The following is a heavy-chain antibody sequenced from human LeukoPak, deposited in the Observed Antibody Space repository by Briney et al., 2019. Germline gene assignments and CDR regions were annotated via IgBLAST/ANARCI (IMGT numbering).Heavy chain of an antibody. J-gene: IGHJ6*02. CDR1: GGSISSYY. V-gene: IGHV4-4*07. CDR3: ASSGYYGSRGMDV. Sequence: SETLSLTCTVSGGSISSYYWSWIRQPAGKGLEWIGRIYTSGSTNYNPSLKSRVTMSVDTSKNQFSLKLSSVTAADTVVYYCASSGYYGSRGMDVWGQGTTVTVSS. D-gene: IGHD3-22*01. CDR2: IYTSGST.